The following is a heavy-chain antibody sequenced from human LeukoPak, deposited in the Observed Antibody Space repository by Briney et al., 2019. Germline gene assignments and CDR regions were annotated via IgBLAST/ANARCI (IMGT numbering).Heavy chain of an antibody. CDR1: GFTFSSYV. J-gene: IGHJ4*02. CDR3: ASPMIADSSGYYYGDY. CDR2: ISYVGSNK. V-gene: IGHV3-30-3*01. Sequence: GGSLRLSCADSGFTFSSYVMRWVRQAPGKGLEWVAVISYVGSNKSYAYSVKGRFTISRDNSKNTLYLQMNRLRAEDTAVYYCASPMIADSSGYYYGDYWGQGTLVTVSS. D-gene: IGHD3-22*01.